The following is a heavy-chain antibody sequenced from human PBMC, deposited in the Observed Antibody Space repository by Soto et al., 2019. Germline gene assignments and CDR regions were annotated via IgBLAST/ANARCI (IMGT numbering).Heavy chain of an antibody. CDR3: TSCHTYYFDY. V-gene: IGHV3-15*01. Sequence: GGSLRLSCAASGITFTNAWMGWVRQAPGKGLEWIGRLKSRRAGGTSDYAAPVKGRFSISKDESKNTLYLQMNSLKTEDTAVYHCTSCHTYYFDYWGQGPLVTVSS. CDR1: GITFTNAW. CDR2: LKSRRAGGTS. J-gene: IGHJ4*02. D-gene: IGHD2-2*02.